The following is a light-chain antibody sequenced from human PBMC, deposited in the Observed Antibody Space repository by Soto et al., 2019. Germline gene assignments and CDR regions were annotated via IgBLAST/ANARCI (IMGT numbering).Light chain of an antibody. CDR2: DVS. CDR1: SSDVGGYNY. V-gene: IGLV2-14*01. Sequence: QSALTQPASVSGSPGQSITISCTGASSDVGGYNYVSWYQQHPGKAPKLMIYDVSNRPSGVSYRSSGSKSGNTASLTISGLQAEDEADYYCSSYTSSSTLEVFGTGTKVTVL. CDR3: SSYTSSSTLEV. J-gene: IGLJ1*01.